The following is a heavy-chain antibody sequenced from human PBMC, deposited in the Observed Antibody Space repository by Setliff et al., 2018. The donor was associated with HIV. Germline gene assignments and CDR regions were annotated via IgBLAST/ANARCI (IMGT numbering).Heavy chain of an antibody. V-gene: IGHV4-4*08. CDR1: GGSISSYY. D-gene: IGHD3-3*01. CDR2: IYTSGST. Sequence: SETLSLTCTVSGGSISSYYWSWIRQPPGKGLEWIGYIYTSGSTNYNPSLRSRVTISIDTSKNQFSLKLTSVTAADTAVYYCARDWSRDGYYFWDVWGKGTTVTVSS. J-gene: IGHJ6*04. CDR3: ARDWSRDGYYFWDV.